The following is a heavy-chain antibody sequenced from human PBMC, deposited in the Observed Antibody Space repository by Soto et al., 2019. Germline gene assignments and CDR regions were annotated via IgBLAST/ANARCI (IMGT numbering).Heavy chain of an antibody. CDR1: GFTFAYAW. D-gene: IGHD4-17*01. CDR3: ARGVDYGDYAVDY. J-gene: IGHJ4*02. Sequence: VQLVESGGGLVKPGGSLRLSCAASGFTFAYAWMSWVRQAPGKGPEWVAVIWYDGSNKYYAESVKGRFTISRDNSMNTRYLQMNSLRAEDTAVYYCARGVDYGDYAVDYWGQGTLVTVSS. CDR2: IWYDGSNK. V-gene: IGHV3-33*08.